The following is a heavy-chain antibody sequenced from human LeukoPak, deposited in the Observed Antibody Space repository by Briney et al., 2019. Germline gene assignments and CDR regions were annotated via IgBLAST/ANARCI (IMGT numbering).Heavy chain of an antibody. CDR3: ARDPGIAAAGDYYYYGMDV. CDR2: ISAYNGNT. J-gene: IGHJ6*04. CDR1: GYTFTSYG. Sequence: ASVKVPCKASGYTFTSYGISWVRQAPGQGLEWMGWISAYNGNTNYAQKLQGRVTMTTDTSTSTAYMELRSLRSDDTAVYYCARDPGIAAAGDYYYYGMDVWGKGTTVTVSS. V-gene: IGHV1-18*04. D-gene: IGHD6-13*01.